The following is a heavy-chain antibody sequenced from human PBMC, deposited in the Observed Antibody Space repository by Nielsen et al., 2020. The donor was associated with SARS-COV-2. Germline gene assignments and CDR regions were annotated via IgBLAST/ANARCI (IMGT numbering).Heavy chain of an antibody. D-gene: IGHD6-6*01. CDR3: AREWGIAARPNWFDP. CDR2: IYHSGST. J-gene: IGHJ5*02. V-gene: IGHV4-4*02. Sequence: WIRQPPGKGLEWIGEIYHSGSTNYNPSLKSRVTISVDKSKNQFSLKLSSVTAADTAVYYCAREWGIAARPNWFDPWGQGTRVTVSS.